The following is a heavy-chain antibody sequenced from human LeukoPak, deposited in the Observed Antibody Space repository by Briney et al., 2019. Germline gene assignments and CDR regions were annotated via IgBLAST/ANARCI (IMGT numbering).Heavy chain of an antibody. CDR2: IRSKANSYAT. CDR3: TRLSGSGSYYNDY. D-gene: IGHD3-10*01. V-gene: IGHV3-73*01. J-gene: IGHJ4*02. Sequence: GGSLRLSCAASGFTFSSYGMHWVRQASGKGLEWVGRIRSKANSYATAYAASVKGRFTISRDDSKNTAYLQMNSLKTEDTAVYYCTRLSGSGSYYNDYWGQGTLVTVSS. CDR1: GFTFSSYG.